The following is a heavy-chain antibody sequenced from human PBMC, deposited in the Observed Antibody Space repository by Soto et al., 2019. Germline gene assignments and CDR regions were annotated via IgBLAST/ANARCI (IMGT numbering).Heavy chain of an antibody. Sequence: QEQLVQSGAEVKKPGSSVKVSCKASGGTFSSYAISWVRQAPGQGLEWMGGIIPIFGTANYAQKFQGRVTITADKSTSTAYMELSSLRSEDTAVYYCARDRGIAVAGPYNGMDVWGQGTTVTVSS. CDR3: ARDRGIAVAGPYNGMDV. D-gene: IGHD6-19*01. CDR1: GGTFSSYA. V-gene: IGHV1-69*06. CDR2: IIPIFGTA. J-gene: IGHJ6*02.